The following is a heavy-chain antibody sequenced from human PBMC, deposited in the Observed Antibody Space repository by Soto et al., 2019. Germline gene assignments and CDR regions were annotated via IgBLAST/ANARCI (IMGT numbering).Heavy chain of an antibody. Sequence: PGGSLRLSCAASGFTFSSYSMNWVRQAPGKGLEWVSSISSSSSYIYYADSVKGRFTISRDNAKNSLYLQMNSLRAEDTAVYYCARDFGVSNTAMVRPYYYYYGMDVWGQGTTVTVS. V-gene: IGHV3-21*01. CDR2: ISSSSSYI. CDR3: ARDFGVSNTAMVRPYYYYYGMDV. CDR1: GFTFSSYS. D-gene: IGHD5-18*01. J-gene: IGHJ6*02.